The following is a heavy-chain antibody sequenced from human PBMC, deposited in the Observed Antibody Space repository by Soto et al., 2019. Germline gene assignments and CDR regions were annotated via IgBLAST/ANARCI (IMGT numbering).Heavy chain of an antibody. Sequence: QVQLQESGPGLVKPSETLSLTCTVSGGSVSSYYWSWIRQPPGKELEWIANIYYSGSTNYNPSLESRVTTSVDTSKNRISLKLRSGTAADTAVYYCARGWADFHDSTGPRWVWFDPWGQGTLVTVSS. CDR2: IYYSGST. CDR1: GGSVSSYY. J-gene: IGHJ5*02. CDR3: ARGWADFHDSTGPRWVWFDP. V-gene: IGHV4-59*02. D-gene: IGHD3-22*01.